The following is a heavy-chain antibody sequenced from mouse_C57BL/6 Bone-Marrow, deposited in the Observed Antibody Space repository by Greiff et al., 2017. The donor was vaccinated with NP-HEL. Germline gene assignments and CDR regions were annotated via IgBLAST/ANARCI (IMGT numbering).Heavy chain of an antibody. Sequence: QVQLKQPGAELVKPGASVKVSCKASGYTFTSYWMHWVKQRPGQGLEWIGRIHPSDSDTNYNQKFKGKATLTVDKSSSTAYMQLSSLTSEDSAVYYCAPYLYYGSSYDGFAYWGQGTLVTVSA. D-gene: IGHD1-1*01. J-gene: IGHJ3*01. V-gene: IGHV1-74*01. CDR3: APYLYYGSSYDGFAY. CDR2: IHPSDSDT. CDR1: GYTFTSYW.